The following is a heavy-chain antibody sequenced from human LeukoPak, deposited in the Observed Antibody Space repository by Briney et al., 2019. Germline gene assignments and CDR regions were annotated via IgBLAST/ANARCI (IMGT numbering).Heavy chain of an antibody. D-gene: IGHD2-2*02. CDR3: ARAALKYLAFDY. Sequence: PSETLSLTCAVYGGSFSAYYWSWIRQSPGNGLEWIGEINQSGSATYNPSLKSRVTMSIDTSNNQFSLNLNSVTAADTAVYYCARAALKYLAFDYWGQGTLVTVSS. V-gene: IGHV4-34*01. J-gene: IGHJ4*02. CDR1: GGSFSAYY. CDR2: INQSGSA.